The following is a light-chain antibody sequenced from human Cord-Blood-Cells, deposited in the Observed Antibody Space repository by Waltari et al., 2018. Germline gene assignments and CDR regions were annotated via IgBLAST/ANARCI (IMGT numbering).Light chain of an antibody. V-gene: IGKV3-11*01. CDR3: QQRSNWPPN. J-gene: IGKJ4*01. CDR2: DAS. Sequence: EIVLTQSPAPLPLSPGERATLSCRASQSVSSYLAWYQQKPGQAPRLLIYDASNRATGIPARFSGSGSGTDFTLTISSLEPEDFAVYYCQQRSNWPPNFGGGTKVEIK. CDR1: QSVSSY.